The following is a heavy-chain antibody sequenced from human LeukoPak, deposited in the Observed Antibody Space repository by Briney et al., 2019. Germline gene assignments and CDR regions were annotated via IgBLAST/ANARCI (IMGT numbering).Heavy chain of an antibody. V-gene: IGHV3-72*01. CDR2: TRNKANSYTT. D-gene: IGHD5-18*01. CDR3: ARVGYSYGGEHYFDY. Sequence: HPGGSLRLSCAASGFTFSDHYMDWVRQAPGKGLEWVGRTRNKANSYTTEYAASVKGRFTISRDDSKNSLYLQMNSLKTEDTAVYYCARVGYSYGGEHYFDYWGQGTLVTVSS. CDR1: GFTFSDHY. J-gene: IGHJ4*02.